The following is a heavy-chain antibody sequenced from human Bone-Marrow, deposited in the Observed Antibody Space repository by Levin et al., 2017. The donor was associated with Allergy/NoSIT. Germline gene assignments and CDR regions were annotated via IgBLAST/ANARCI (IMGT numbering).Heavy chain of an antibody. D-gene: IGHD4-23*01. V-gene: IGHV5-51*01. CDR2: IRPADSDA. J-gene: IGHJ4*02. CDR3: ARQTTVVSPSNY. Sequence: LGESLKISCKGSGYRFTTNWIGWVRQMPGKGLEWMGIIRPADSDARYNPSFRGQVTISADKSINTVYLQWNSLKASDTAIYYCARQTTVVSPSNYWGQGTLVTVSP. CDR1: GYRFTTNW.